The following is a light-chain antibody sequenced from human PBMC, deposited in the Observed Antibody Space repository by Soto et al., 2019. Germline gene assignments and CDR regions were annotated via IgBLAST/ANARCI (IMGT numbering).Light chain of an antibody. J-gene: IGKJ5*01. CDR2: VAS. Sequence: EIVLTQSPGTLSLSPGERATLSCRASQSVSSSYLAWYQQKPGQPPRLLIYVASSRATGIPDRFSGSGSGTDFTLTISRLEPEDFAVFYCQHYDSLPITFGQGTRLEI. V-gene: IGKV3-20*01. CDR1: QSVSSSY. CDR3: QHYDSLPIT.